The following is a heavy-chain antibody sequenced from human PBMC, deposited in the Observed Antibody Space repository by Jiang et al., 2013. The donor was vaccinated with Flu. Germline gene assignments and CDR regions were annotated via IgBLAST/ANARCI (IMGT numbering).Heavy chain of an antibody. J-gene: IGHJ5*02. Sequence: SGAEVKKPGASVKVSCKASGYTFTSYNINWVRQATGQGLEWMGWMNPSSGNTGYAQKFQGRVTMTRNTSINTAYMELSSLRSEDTAMYYCARAPDWFDPWGQGTLLTVSS. CDR1: GYTFTSYN. V-gene: IGHV1-8*01. CDR2: MNPSSGNT. CDR3: ARAPDWFDP.